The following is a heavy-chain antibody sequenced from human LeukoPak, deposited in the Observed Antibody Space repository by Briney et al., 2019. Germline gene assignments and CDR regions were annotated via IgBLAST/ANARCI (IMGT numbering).Heavy chain of an antibody. CDR2: INPNSGGT. J-gene: IGHJ3*02. Sequence: GASVKVSCKASGYTFTSYYMHWVRQAPGQGLEWMGWINPNSGGTNYAQKFQGRVALTRDTSITTSYMDLSGLTSDDTAVYYCAKVQYLTLDAFDMWGRGTMVTVS. V-gene: IGHV1-2*02. D-gene: IGHD2-21*02. CDR1: GYTFTSYY. CDR3: AKVQYLTLDAFDM.